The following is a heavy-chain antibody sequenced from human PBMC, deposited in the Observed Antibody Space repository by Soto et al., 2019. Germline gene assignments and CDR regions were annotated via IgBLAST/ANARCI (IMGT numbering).Heavy chain of an antibody. CDR1: GYSFTSYW. V-gene: IGHV5-51*01. CDR2: IYPGDSDT. J-gene: IGHJ6*02. Sequence: GESLKISCKGSGYSFTSYWISWVRQMSGKGLEWMGIIYPGDSDTRYSPSFQGQVTISADKSISTAYLQWSSLKASDTAMYYCARAIAAPTGYYYYGMDVWGQGTTVTVSS. CDR3: ARAIAAPTGYYYYGMDV. D-gene: IGHD2-15*01.